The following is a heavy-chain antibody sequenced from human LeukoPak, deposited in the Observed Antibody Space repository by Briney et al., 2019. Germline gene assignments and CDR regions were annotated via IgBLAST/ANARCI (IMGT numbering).Heavy chain of an antibody. V-gene: IGHV3-30-3*01. Sequence: GGSLRLSCAASGFTFSSYAMHWVRQAPGKGLEWVAVISYGGSNKYYADSVKGRFTISRDNSKNTLYLQMNSLGAEDTAVYYCARDLRRGYCSSTSCWDWFDPWGQGTLVTVSS. CDR1: GFTFSSYA. CDR2: ISYGGSNK. J-gene: IGHJ5*02. CDR3: ARDLRRGYCSSTSCWDWFDP. D-gene: IGHD2-2*01.